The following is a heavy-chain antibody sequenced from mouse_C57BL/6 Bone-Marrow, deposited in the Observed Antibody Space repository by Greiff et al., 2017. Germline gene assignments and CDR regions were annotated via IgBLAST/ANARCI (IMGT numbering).Heavy chain of an antibody. CDR3: AREGDGYYGSSYAMDY. V-gene: IGHV1-72*01. J-gene: IGHJ4*01. CDR1: GYTFTSYW. Sequence: QVQLQQPGAELVKPGASVKLSCKASGYTFTSYWMHWVKQRPGQGLEWIGRIDPNSGGTKYNEKFKSKATLTVDKPSSTAYMQLSSLTSEDSAVYYCAREGDGYYGSSYAMDYWGQGTSVTVSS. D-gene: IGHD1-1*01. CDR2: IDPNSGGT.